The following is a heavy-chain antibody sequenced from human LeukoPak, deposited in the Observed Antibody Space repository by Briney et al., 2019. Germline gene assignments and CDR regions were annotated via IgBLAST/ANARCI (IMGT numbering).Heavy chain of an antibody. CDR3: ARETNDFSRFDYYYYMDV. CDR2: ISAYNGNT. J-gene: IGHJ6*03. V-gene: IGHV1-18*04. Sequence: ASVKVSCKASGYTFTGYYMHWVRQAPGQGLEWMGWISAYNGNTNYAQKLQGRVTMTTDTSTSTAYMELRSLRSDDTAVYYCARETNDFSRFDYYYYMDVWGKGTTVTVSS. D-gene: IGHD3-3*01. CDR1: GYTFTGYY.